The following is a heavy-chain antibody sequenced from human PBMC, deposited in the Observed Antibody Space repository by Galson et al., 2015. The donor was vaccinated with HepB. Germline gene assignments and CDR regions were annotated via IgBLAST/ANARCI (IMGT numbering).Heavy chain of an antibody. V-gene: IGHV3-48*01. CDR2: LSSSSITI. CDR1: GFIFSSYN. Sequence: SLRLSCAASGFIFSSYNMNWVRQAPGKGLEWVSYLSSSSITIYYADSVKGRFTISGDNAKNSLYLQMNSLRAEDTAVYYCARVPYYYGMDVWGQGTTVTVSS. J-gene: IGHJ6*01. CDR3: ARVPYYYGMDV.